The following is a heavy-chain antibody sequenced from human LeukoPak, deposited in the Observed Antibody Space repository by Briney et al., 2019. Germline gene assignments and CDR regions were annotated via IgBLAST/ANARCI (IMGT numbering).Heavy chain of an antibody. CDR1: GYTFTGYY. V-gene: IGHV1-2*02. J-gene: IGHJ5*02. Sequence: ASVKVSCKASGYTFTGYYMHWVRQAPGQGLEWMGWINPNSGGTSYAQKFQGRVTMTRDTSISTAYMELSRLRSDDTAVYYCASGPPSGSYDTTWFDPWGQGTLVTVSS. CDR3: ASGPPSGSYDTTWFDP. D-gene: IGHD1-26*01. CDR2: INPNSGGT.